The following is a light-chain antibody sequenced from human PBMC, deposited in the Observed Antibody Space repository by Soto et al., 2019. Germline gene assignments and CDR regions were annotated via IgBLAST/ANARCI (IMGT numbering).Light chain of an antibody. Sequence: EIVLTQSPGTLSLSPGERATLSCRASQSVSRYLAWYQQRPGQAPRLLIYDASNRATGIPARFSGSGSETDFTLTISSLEPEDFAVYYCQHRMNWPITFGQGTRLEIK. CDR3: QHRMNWPIT. J-gene: IGKJ5*01. CDR2: DAS. CDR1: QSVSRY. V-gene: IGKV3-11*01.